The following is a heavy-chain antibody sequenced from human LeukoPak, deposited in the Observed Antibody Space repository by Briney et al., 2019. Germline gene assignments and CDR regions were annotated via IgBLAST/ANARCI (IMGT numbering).Heavy chain of an antibody. V-gene: IGHV1-2*02. Sequence: ASVKVSCKASGYTFTGYYMHWVRQAPGQGLEWMGWINPNSGGTNYAQEFQGRVTMTRDTSISTAYMELSRLRSDDTAVYYCAKDRVGSGSYYFDYWGQGTLVTVSS. CDR1: GYTFTGYY. D-gene: IGHD1-26*01. CDR2: INPNSGGT. CDR3: AKDRVGSGSYYFDY. J-gene: IGHJ4*02.